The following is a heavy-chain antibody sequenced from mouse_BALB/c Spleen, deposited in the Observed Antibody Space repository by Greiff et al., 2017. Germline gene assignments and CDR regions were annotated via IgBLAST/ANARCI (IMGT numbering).Heavy chain of an antibody. CDR2: ISNLAYSI. CDR1: GFTFSDYG. V-gene: IGHV5-15*02. Sequence: EVQLQESGGGLVQPGGSRKLSCAASGFTFSDYGMAWVRQAPGKGPEWVAFISNLAYSIYYADTVTGRFTISRENAKNTLYLEMSSLRSEDTAMYYCAREGGNGSSYVTWFAYWGQGTLVTVSA. D-gene: IGHD1-1*01. J-gene: IGHJ3*01. CDR3: AREGGNGSSYVTWFAY.